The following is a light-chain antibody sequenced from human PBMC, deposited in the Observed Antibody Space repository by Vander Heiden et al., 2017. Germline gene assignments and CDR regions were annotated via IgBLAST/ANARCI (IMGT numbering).Light chain of an antibody. Sequence: DIQMTQAPSSLSASVGDRVTITCRASQSISTYLKWYQQKPGRAPKLLIYAASDLQSGVPARFSGSGSGTDFTLTVSSLQPEDFATYYWQQSYSAPPTFGGETKVKIK. CDR3: QQSYSAPPT. V-gene: IGKV1-39*01. CDR1: QSISTY. J-gene: IGKJ4*01. CDR2: AAS.